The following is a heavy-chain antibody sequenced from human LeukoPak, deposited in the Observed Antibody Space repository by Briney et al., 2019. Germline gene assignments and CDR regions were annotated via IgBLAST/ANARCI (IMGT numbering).Heavy chain of an antibody. V-gene: IGHV4-61*01. CDR1: GASVSSASY. D-gene: IGHD1-26*01. CDR3: ARSRAFNSGAFDP. J-gene: IGHJ5*02. CDR2: IYNGVNT. Sequence: SETLSLTCTVSGASVSSASYWSWIRQPPGKGVEWIAHIYNGVNTNYNPSLKSRVTISVNTSKNQFSLRLNSVTAADTAVYYCARSRAFNSGAFDPWGQGSLVTVSS.